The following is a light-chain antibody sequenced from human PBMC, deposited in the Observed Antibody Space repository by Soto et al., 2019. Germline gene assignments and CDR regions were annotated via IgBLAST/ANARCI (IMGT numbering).Light chain of an antibody. CDR3: QQYGTSPWT. Sequence: EIVLTQSPGTLSLSPGERATLSCRASQSVRSSYLAWYQQRPGQAPRLLIYGASSRATDIPDRVSGSGSGTDFTLTISRLEPEDFAVYYCQQYGTSPWTFGQGTRVELK. CDR2: GAS. J-gene: IGKJ1*01. V-gene: IGKV3-20*01. CDR1: QSVRSSY.